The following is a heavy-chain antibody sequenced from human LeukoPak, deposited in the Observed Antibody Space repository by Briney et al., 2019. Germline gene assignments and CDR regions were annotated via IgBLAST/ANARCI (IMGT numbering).Heavy chain of an antibody. CDR2: ISISSSYM. CDR3: ARELSYCAGDCSPA. D-gene: IGHD2-21*02. Sequence: GGSLHPSFAAPGFLFNTYTMNWVRPAPGKGVAWVASISISSSYMYYAESVKGRFTISRDNAKNTLFLQMNSLRAEDTAVYYCARELSYCAGDCSPAWGQGTLVTVSS. CDR1: GFLFNTYT. J-gene: IGHJ5*02. V-gene: IGHV3-21*06.